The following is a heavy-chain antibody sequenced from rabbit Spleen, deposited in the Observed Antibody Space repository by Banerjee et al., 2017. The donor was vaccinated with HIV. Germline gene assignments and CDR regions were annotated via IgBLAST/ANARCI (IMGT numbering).Heavy chain of an antibody. D-gene: IGHD1-1*01. Sequence: EQLEESGGGLVQPEGSLTLTCKASGIDFSSGYDMCWVRQAPGKGLEWIGCIYTGGSDNSDYASWAKGRFTISKTSSTTVTLQMTSLTAADTATYFCARDGSSSGYDLNLWGPGTLVTVS. J-gene: IGHJ4*01. CDR2: IYTGGSDNS. V-gene: IGHV1S45*01. CDR1: GIDFSSGYD. CDR3: ARDGSSSGYDLNL.